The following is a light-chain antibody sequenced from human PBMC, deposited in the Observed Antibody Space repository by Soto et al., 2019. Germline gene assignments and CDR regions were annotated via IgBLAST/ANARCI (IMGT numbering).Light chain of an antibody. CDR2: AAS. CDR3: QQVESYPST. CDR1: QSISSY. Sequence: DIPMTQSPSSLSASVGDRVTITCRASQSISSYLNWYQQKPGKAPKLLIYAASSLQSGVPSRFSGSGFGTDFTLTITSLQPEDFATYYCQQVESYPSTFGGGTKVEMK. J-gene: IGKJ4*01. V-gene: IGKV1-39*01.